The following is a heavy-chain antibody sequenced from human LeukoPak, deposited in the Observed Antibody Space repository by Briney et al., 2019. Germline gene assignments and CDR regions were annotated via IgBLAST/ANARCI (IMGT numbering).Heavy chain of an antibody. V-gene: IGHV4-30-4*01. CDR3: ARDPHLQYGYYYYYGMDV. J-gene: IGHJ6*02. CDR2: IYYSGST. Sequence: SETLSLTCTVSGGSISSGDYYWSWIRQPPGKGLEWIGYIYYSGSTYYNPSLKSRVIISVDTSKNQFSLKLSSVTAADTAVYYCARDPHLQYGYYYYYGMDVWGQGTTVTVSS. CDR1: GGSISSGDYY. D-gene: IGHD5-24*01.